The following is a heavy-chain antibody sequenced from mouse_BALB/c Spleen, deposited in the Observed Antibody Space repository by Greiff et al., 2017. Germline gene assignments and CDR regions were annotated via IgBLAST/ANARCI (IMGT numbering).Heavy chain of an antibody. CDR3: ARNYAMDY. CDR1: GFTFSSFG. J-gene: IGHJ4*01. V-gene: IGHV5-17*02. CDR2: ISSGSSTI. Sequence: EVMLVESGGGLVKPGGSRKLSCAASGFTFSSFGMHWVRQAPEKGLEWVAYISSGSSTIYYADTVKGRFTISRDNPKNTLFLQMTSLRSEDTAMYYCARNYAMDYWGQGTSVTVSS.